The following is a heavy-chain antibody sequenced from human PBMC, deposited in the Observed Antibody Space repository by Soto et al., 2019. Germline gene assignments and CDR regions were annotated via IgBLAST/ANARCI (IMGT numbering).Heavy chain of an antibody. D-gene: IGHD3-3*01. J-gene: IGHJ6*02. CDR2: ISYDGSNK. CDR1: GFTFSSYG. CDR3: AKDRAVLRFLECLGDYYYGMDV. Sequence: GGFLRLSCAASGFTFSSYGMHWVRQAPGKGLEWVAVISYDGSNKYYADSVKGRFTISRDNSKNTLYLQMNSLRAEDTAVYYCAKDRAVLRFLECLGDYYYGMDVWGQGTTVTVSS. V-gene: IGHV3-30*18.